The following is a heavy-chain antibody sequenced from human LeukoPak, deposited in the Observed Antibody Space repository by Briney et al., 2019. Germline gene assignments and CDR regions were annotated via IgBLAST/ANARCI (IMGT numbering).Heavy chain of an antibody. V-gene: IGHV4-34*01. Sequence: PSEALSLTCAVYGGSFSGYYWSWIRQPPGKGLEWIGEINRSGSTNYNPSLKSRVTISVDTSKNQFSLKLSSVTAADTAVYYCARGLGSSSWYNWFDPWGQGTLVTVSS. D-gene: IGHD6-13*01. J-gene: IGHJ5*02. CDR2: INRSGST. CDR1: GGSFSGYY. CDR3: ARGLGSSSWYNWFDP.